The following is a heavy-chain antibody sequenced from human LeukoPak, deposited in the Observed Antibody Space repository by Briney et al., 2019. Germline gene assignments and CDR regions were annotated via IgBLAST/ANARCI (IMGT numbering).Heavy chain of an antibody. Sequence: SVKVSCKTSGGTFSSSAITWVRQAPGQGLEWMGRIIPVLNITTYAQKFQGRVIMTTDTSTSTAYMELRSLTSDDTAVYYCATVDSESYFDYWGQGTLVTVSS. D-gene: IGHD1-26*01. CDR2: IIPVLNIT. CDR3: ATVDSESYFDY. CDR1: GGTFSSSA. V-gene: IGHV1-69*04. J-gene: IGHJ4*02.